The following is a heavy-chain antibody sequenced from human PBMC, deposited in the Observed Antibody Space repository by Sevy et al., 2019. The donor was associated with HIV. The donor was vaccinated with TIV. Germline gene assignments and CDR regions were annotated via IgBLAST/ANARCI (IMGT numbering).Heavy chain of an antibody. CDR2: IYSSGST. J-gene: IGHJ3*02. D-gene: IGHD2-8*01. CDR3: ARDHPYNGAFNI. CDR1: GGSISSYY. V-gene: IGHV4-4*07. Sequence: SETLSLTCTVSGGSISSYYWSWIRQPAGKGLEWIGHIYSSGSTNYNPSLKSRVTMSVDKSNNQFPLKLGSVTAADAAVYYCARDHPYNGAFNIWGQGTMVTVSS.